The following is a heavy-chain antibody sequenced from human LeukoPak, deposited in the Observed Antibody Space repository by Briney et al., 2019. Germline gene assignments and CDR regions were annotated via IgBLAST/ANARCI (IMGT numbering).Heavy chain of an antibody. CDR2: IYYSGST. V-gene: IGHV4-59*01. CDR3: ARVGGAYYDFWSGYYLSSYFDH. CDR1: GGSISSYY. J-gene: IGHJ4*02. Sequence: SETLSLTCTVSGGSISSYYWSWIRQPPGKGLEWIGYIYYSGSTNYNPSLKSRVTISVDTSKNQFSLKLSSVTAADTAVYYCARVGGAYYDFWSGYYLSSYFDHWGQGTLVTVPS. D-gene: IGHD3-3*01.